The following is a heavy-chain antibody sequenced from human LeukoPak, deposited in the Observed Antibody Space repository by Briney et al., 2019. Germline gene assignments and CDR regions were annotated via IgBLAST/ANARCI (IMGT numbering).Heavy chain of an antibody. CDR3: ARGDAWEDSGAFDI. CDR1: GYTFTSYD. Sequence: ASVKVSCKASGYTFTSYDINWVRQATGQGLEWMGWMNPNSGNTGCAQKFQGRVTMTRNTSISTAYMELSSLRSEDTAVYYCARGDAWEDSGAFDIWGQGTMVTVSS. J-gene: IGHJ3*02. CDR2: MNPNSGNT. V-gene: IGHV1-8*01. D-gene: IGHD1-26*01.